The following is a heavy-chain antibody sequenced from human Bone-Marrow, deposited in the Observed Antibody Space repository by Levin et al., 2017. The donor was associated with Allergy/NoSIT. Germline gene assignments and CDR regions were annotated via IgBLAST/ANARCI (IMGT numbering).Heavy chain of an antibody. D-gene: IGHD6-13*01. CDR3: ARPDDSSSWYLRD. CDR2: IYYSGST. J-gene: IGHJ4*02. CDR1: GGSISSSSYY. Sequence: SETLSLTCTVSGGSISSSSYYWGWIRQPPGTGLEWIGSIYYSGSTYYNPSLKSRVTISVDTSKNQFSLKLSSVTAADTAVYYCARPDDSSSWYLRDWGQGTLVTVSS. V-gene: IGHV4-39*01.